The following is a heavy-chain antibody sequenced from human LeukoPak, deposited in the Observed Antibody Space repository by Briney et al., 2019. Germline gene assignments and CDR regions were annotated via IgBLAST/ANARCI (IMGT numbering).Heavy chain of an antibody. Sequence: SVKVSCRASGGTFSSYAISWVRQAPGQGLEWMGGIIPIFGTANYAQKFQGRVTITADESTSTAYMELSSLRSEDTAVYYCARERDSSGYPDYWGQGTLVTVSS. J-gene: IGHJ4*02. V-gene: IGHV1-69*13. CDR3: ARERDSSGYPDY. CDR1: GGTFSSYA. D-gene: IGHD3-22*01. CDR2: IIPIFGTA.